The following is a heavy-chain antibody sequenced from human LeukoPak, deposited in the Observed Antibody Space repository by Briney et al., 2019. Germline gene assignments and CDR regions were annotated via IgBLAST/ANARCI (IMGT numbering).Heavy chain of an antibody. CDR2: ITSSSTYLYHADSISSSSTLI. Sequence: GGSLRLSCAASGFTFNNYSMVWVRQAPGKGLEWVSSITSSSTYLYHADSISSSSTLIYYADSVKGRFTISRDNFKNTLYLQMNTLRADDTAVYHCSVSYSSSFHLDHWGPGTLATVSS. D-gene: IGHD6-6*01. CDR3: SVSYSSSFHLDH. V-gene: IGHV3-21*01. J-gene: IGHJ4*02. CDR1: GFTFNNYS.